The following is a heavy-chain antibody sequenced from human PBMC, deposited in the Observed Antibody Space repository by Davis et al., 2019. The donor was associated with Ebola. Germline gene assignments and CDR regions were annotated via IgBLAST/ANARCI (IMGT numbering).Heavy chain of an antibody. CDR2: IYYSGST. CDR3: ARGVVGSTTIYYYGMDV. J-gene: IGHJ6*02. D-gene: IGHD2-15*01. V-gene: IGHV4-59*01. CDR1: GGSISNYY. Sequence: ETLSLTCTVSGGSISNYYWSWIRQPPGKGLEWIGYIYYSGSTNYNPSLKSRVTISVDTSENQFSLKLSSVTAADTAVYYCARGVVGSTTIYYYGMDVWGQGTTVTVSS.